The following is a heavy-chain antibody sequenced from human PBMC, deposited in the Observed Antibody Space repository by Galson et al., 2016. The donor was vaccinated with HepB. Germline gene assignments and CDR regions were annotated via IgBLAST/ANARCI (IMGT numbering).Heavy chain of an antibody. CDR1: GFSVSNNY. V-gene: IGHV3-53*01. D-gene: IGHD2-2*01. J-gene: IGHJ4*02. CDR3: ARDRHCITTSCQGL. CDR2: IYSGGST. Sequence: SLRLSCAASGFSVSNNYMSWVRQAPGKGLEWVSLIYSGGSTYYADSVKGRFTISRDSSKNTLYRQMNSLRAEDTAVYYCARDRHCITTSCQGLWGPGTLVTVSS.